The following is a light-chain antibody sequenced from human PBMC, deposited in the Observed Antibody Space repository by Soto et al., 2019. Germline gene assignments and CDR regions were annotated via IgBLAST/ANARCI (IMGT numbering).Light chain of an antibody. V-gene: IGLV1-47*01. CDR3: AAWDDSLSGVV. CDR2: RNN. Sequence: QSVLTQPPSASGTPGQRITISCSGTSSNIGSNGVYWYQQLPGTAPKLLIYRNNQRPSGVPDRFSGSKSGTSASLAISGLRSEDEADYYCAAWDDSLSGVVFGGGTKLTVL. CDR1: SSNIGSNG. J-gene: IGLJ2*01.